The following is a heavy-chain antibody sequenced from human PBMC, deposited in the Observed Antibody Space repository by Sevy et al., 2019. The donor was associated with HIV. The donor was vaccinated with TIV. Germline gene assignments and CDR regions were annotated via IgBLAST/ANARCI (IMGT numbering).Heavy chain of an antibody. V-gene: IGHV3-23*01. D-gene: IGHD3-10*01. J-gene: IGHJ4*02. CDR1: GFTFSSNA. Sequence: GSLRLSCAASGFTFSSNAMTWVRQVPGKGLEWVSTISASGGNTYYADSVKGRFTISRDNSKNTLCLQMNSLSAEDTAVYHCTKAFTGRYSDYWGQGTLVTVSS. CDR3: TKAFTGRYSDY. CDR2: ISASGGNT.